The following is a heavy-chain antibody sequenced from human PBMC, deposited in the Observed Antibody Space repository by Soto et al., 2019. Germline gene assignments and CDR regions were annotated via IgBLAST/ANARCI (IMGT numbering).Heavy chain of an antibody. CDR1: GYSFVTYG. D-gene: IGHD2-8*02. CDR2: IGPCKGST. Sequence: QIQLVQSGLEVKKPGASVRVSCKTSGYSFVTYGISWVRQAPGQGPEWVAWIGPCKGSTRYSERLQGRVTLSTDMHATTVYMELRSLGPDDTAVYYCARDVQHWWDYPTGGYDYWGQGTLVTVSA. CDR3: ARDVQHWWDYPTGGYDY. V-gene: IGHV1-18*04. J-gene: IGHJ4*02.